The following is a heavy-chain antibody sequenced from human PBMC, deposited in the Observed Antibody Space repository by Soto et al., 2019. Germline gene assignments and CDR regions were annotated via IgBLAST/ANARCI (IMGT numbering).Heavy chain of an antibody. CDR2: IYDSGTT. J-gene: IGHJ3*02. V-gene: IGHV4-59*03. D-gene: IGHD2-2*01. CDR1: GDSISSYF. CDR3: VTSRSAIYGDAFDI. Sequence: QVHLQESGPGLVKPSETLSLTCNVSGDSISSYFRNWIRQPPGKGLEWIGCIYDSGTTNYNPSLMSRVAISLDTPKNQFSLKVTSVTAADTAVYYCVTSRSAIYGDAFDIWSQGTMVTVSS.